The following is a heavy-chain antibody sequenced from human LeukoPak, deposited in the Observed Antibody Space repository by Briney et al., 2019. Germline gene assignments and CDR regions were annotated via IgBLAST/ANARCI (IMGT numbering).Heavy chain of an antibody. V-gene: IGHV4-38-2*01. J-gene: IGHJ3*02. Sequence: SETLSLTCVVSGYSVSSNSYWAWIRQSPGKGLEWIGSIRHGGNTYYNPSLMRRVSMSIDMSKNQCSLDLSSVTAADTAVFYCARWLGNGFDMWGQGTMVTVSS. CDR3: ARWLGNGFDM. CDR1: GYSVSSNSY. CDR2: IRHGGNT. D-gene: IGHD6-19*01.